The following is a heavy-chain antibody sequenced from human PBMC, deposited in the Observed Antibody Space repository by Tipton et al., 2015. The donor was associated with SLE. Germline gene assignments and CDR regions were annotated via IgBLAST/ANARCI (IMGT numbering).Heavy chain of an antibody. Sequence: TLSLTCTVSGGSISSSSYYWGWIRQPPGKGLEWIGSIYYSGSTYYNPSLKSRVTISVDTSKNQFSLKLSSVTAADTAVYYCARDDDDAFDIWGQGTMVTVSS. CDR1: GGSISSSSYY. V-gene: IGHV4-39*07. J-gene: IGHJ3*02. CDR3: ARDDDDAFDI. CDR2: IYYSGST.